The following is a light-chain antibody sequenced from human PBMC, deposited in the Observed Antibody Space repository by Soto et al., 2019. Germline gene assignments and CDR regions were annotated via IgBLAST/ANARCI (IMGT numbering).Light chain of an antibody. CDR1: SSNIGAGYD. CDR3: QSYDSRLSEGV. CDR2: GNI. J-gene: IGLJ2*01. V-gene: IGLV1-40*01. Sequence: QSVLTQPPSVSGAPGQRVTISCTGSSSNIGAGYDVYWYQQLPGTAPKLLIYGNINRPSGIPDRFSGSKSGTSASLAITGLQAEDEADYYCQSYDSRLSEGVFGGGTKLTVL.